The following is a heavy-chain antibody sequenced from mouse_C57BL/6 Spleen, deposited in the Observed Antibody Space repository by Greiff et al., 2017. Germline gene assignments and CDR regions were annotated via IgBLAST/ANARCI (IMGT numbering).Heavy chain of an antibody. CDR1: GYTFTDYY. V-gene: IGHV1-76*01. CDR2: IYPGSGNT. J-gene: IGHJ4*01. CDR3: ARGGRNCMDY. Sequence: VQVVESGAELVRPGASVKLSCKASGYTFTDYYINWVKQRPGKGLEWIARIYPGSGNTYYNEKFKGKATLTAEKSSSTAYMKLSSLTSEYSAVYFCARGGRNCMDYWGQGTSVTVSS. D-gene: IGHD2-1*01.